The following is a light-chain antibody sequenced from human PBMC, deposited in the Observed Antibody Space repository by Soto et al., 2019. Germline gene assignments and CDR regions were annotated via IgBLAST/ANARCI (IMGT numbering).Light chain of an antibody. V-gene: IGLV2-11*01. CDR2: DVS. Sequence: QAVVTQPRSVSGSPGQSVTISCTGTSSDVGGYNYVSWYQQHPGKAPKLMIYDVSKRPSGVPDRFSGSKSGNTASLTISGLQAEDEADYYCCSYAGSYSDVFGTGTKVTVL. CDR1: SSDVGGYNY. J-gene: IGLJ1*01. CDR3: CSYAGSYSDV.